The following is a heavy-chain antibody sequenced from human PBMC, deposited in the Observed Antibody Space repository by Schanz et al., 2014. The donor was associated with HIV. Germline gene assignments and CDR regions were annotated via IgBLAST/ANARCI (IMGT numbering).Heavy chain of an antibody. Sequence: QVHLVESGGGVVQPGRSLRVSCAASGFTFNSYGMHWVRQAPGKGLEWVAVISYDGSRKHFADSVKGRFTISRDNSKNTLYLQMNSLRAEDTAVYYCARDYHWNWFDPWGQGTLVTVSS. CDR1: GFTFNSYG. D-gene: IGHD1-20*01. V-gene: IGHV3-30*03. J-gene: IGHJ5*02. CDR2: ISYDGSRK. CDR3: ARDYHWNWFDP.